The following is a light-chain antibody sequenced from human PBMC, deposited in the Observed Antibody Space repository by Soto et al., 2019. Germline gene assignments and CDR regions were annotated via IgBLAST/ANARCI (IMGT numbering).Light chain of an antibody. CDR1: QSISSW. J-gene: IGKJ1*01. CDR3: QQYYSFPPV. V-gene: IGKV1-5*01. Sequence: DIQMTQSPSTLSASVGDRVTITCRASQSISSWLAWYQQKPGKAPKLLIYDASTLQSGVPSRFSGSGSGTDFTLTISCLQSEDFATYYCQQYYSFPPVFGQGTKVDIK. CDR2: DAS.